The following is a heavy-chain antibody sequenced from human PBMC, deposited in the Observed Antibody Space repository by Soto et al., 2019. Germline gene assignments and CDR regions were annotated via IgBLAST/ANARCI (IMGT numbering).Heavy chain of an antibody. CDR1: GGSISSYY. D-gene: IGHD2-15*01. CDR2: IYYSGST. Sequence: QVQLQESGPGLVKPSETLSLTCTVSGGSISSYYWSWIQQPPGKGLEWIGYIYYSGSTNYNPSLKSRVTISVDTSKNQFSLKLSSVTAADTAVYYCARDLCSGGSCYSMYWGQGTLVTVSS. V-gene: IGHV4-59*01. CDR3: ARDLCSGGSCYSMY. J-gene: IGHJ4*02.